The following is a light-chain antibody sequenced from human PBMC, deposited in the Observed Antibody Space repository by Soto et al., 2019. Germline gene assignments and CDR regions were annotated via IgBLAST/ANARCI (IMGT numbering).Light chain of an antibody. V-gene: IGKV3-20*01. J-gene: IGKJ1*01. Sequence: EIVLTQSPGSLSLSPGQRATLSCRASQSVDTTFFAWYQKKPGQAPRLLIYGASKRATGIPDRFSGSGSGTDFTLIISRLAPEDFAVYYCQQYMSSVTFGQGTKMEIK. CDR3: QQYMSSVT. CDR1: QSVDTTF. CDR2: GAS.